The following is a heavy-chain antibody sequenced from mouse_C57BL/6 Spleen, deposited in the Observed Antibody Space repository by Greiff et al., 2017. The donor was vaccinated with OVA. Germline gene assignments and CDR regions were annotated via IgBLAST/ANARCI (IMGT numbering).Heavy chain of an antibody. CDR2: INPDSSTI. CDR1: GIDFSSYW. V-gene: IGHV4-1*01. D-gene: IGHD4-1*01. Sequence: CEASGIDFSSYWMSWVRRAPVKGLEWIGEINPDSSTINYAPSLKVKFIISRDNAKNTLYLQMSKVRSEDTAIYYCAETGTIYWYFDVWGTGTTVTVSS. J-gene: IGHJ1*03. CDR3: AETGTIYWYFDV.